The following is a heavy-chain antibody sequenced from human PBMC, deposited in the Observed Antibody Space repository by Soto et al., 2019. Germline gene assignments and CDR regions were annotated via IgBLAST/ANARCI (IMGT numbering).Heavy chain of an antibody. J-gene: IGHJ3*02. CDR3: ARRYGLSAFDI. CDR1: GGSISSYY. Sequence: QVQLQESGPGLVKPSETLSLTCTVSGGSISSYYWSWIRQPPGKGLEWIGDIYYSGSTNYNPSLKXXVTISVDTSKNPFSLKLSSVTAADTAVYYCARRYGLSAFDIWGQGTMVTVSS. D-gene: IGHD3-10*01. CDR2: IYYSGST. V-gene: IGHV4-59*08.